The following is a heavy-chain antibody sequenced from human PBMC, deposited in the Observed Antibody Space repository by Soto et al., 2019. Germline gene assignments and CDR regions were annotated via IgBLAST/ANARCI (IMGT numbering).Heavy chain of an antibody. D-gene: IGHD5-12*01. CDR1: GFTFTSSA. Sequence: SVKVSCKASGFTFTSSAVQWVRQARGQRLEWIGWIVVGSGNTNYAQKFQGQVTISVDKSISTAYLQWSNLKASDTAMYYCARERAPGVATIYLDYWGQGTLVTVSS. CDR3: ARERAPGVATIYLDY. CDR2: IVVGSGNT. J-gene: IGHJ4*02. V-gene: IGHV1-58*01.